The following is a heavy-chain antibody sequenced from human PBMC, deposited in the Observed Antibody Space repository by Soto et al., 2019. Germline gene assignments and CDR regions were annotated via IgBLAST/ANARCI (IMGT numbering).Heavy chain of an antibody. CDR3: ARGVSRTANRVSGY. J-gene: IGHJ4*01. V-gene: IGHV1-8*01. D-gene: IGHD2-8*01. CDR2: MNPNSGNT. CDR1: GYTFTSYD. Sequence: QVQLVQSGAEVKKPGASVKVSCKASGYTFTSYDINWVRQATGQGLEWMGWMNPNSGNTGYAQKFQGRVNMTRNTSISAAYMELSSLRSEDTAVYYCARGVSRTANRVSGYWGHGTLVTVSS.